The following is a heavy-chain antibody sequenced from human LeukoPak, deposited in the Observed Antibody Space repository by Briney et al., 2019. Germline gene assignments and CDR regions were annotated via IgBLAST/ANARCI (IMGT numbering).Heavy chain of an antibody. D-gene: IGHD1-7*01. CDR3: AREGNWNYRYFDY. V-gene: IGHV3-64*01. CDR1: GFTFSGYA. CDR2: ISSNGGST. Sequence: GGSLRLSCAASGFTFSGYAMHWVRQAPGKGLEYVSAISSNGGSTYYANSVKGRFTISRDNSKNTLYLQMGSLRAEDMAVYYCAREGNWNYRYFDYWGQGTLVTVSS. J-gene: IGHJ4*02.